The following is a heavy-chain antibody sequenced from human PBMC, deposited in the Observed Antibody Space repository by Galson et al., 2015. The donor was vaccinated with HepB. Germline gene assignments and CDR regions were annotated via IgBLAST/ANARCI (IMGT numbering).Heavy chain of an antibody. CDR1: GFTFNSYA. CDR2: ISSSGGST. Sequence: SLRLSCAASGFTFNSYAMSWVRQAPGKGLEWVSAISSSGGSTYYADSVKGRFTISRDNSKNTLYLQMNSLRAEDTAVYYCAKFTAAGMPTFDYWGPGSLLAASS. J-gene: IGHJ4*02. CDR3: AKFTAAGMPTFDY. D-gene: IGHD6-13*01. V-gene: IGHV3-23*01.